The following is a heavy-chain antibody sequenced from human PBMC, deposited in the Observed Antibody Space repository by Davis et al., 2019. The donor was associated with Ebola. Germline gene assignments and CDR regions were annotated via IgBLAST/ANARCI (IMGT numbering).Heavy chain of an antibody. CDR3: ISSSWYGNFDY. CDR2: INSDGSST. J-gene: IGHJ4*02. V-gene: IGHV3-74*01. Sequence: HTGGSLRLSCAASGFTFSSYAMSWVRQAPGKGLVWVSRINSDGSSTSYADSVKGRFTISRDNAKNTLYLQMNSLRAEDTAVYYCISSSWYGNFDYWGQGTLVTVSS. CDR1: GFTFSSYA. D-gene: IGHD6-13*01.